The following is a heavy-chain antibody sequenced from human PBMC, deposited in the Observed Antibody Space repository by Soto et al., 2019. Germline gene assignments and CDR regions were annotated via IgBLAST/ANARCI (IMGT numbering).Heavy chain of an antibody. CDR1: GYTFTSYG. V-gene: IGHV1-18*03. J-gene: IGHJ5*02. CDR2: ISAYNGNT. D-gene: IGHD3-3*01. Sequence: ASVKVSCKASGYTFTSYGISWVRQAPGQGLEWMGWISAYNGNTNYAQKLQGRVTMTTDTSTSTAYMELRSLRSDYLAVYYCARVFWSGYSVSWFDPWGQGTLVTVSS. CDR3: ARVFWSGYSVSWFDP.